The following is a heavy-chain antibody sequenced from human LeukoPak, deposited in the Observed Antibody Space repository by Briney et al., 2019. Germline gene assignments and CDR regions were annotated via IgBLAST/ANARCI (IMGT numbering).Heavy chain of an antibody. CDR3: ASATLRCSGGSCYEMDV. J-gene: IGHJ6*04. D-gene: IGHD2-15*01. CDR1: GGTFSSYT. Sequence: SVKVSCKASGGTFSSYTISWVRQAPGQGLEWMGGIIPLFGTPDYAQKFQDRLTITADKSTSTAYMELSSPRSEDTAVYYCASATLRCSGGSCYEMDVWGKGTTVTVSS. CDR2: IIPLFGTP. V-gene: IGHV1-69*06.